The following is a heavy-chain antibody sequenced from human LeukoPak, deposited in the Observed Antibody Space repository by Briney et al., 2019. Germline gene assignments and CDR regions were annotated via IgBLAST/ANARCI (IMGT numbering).Heavy chain of an antibody. D-gene: IGHD3-22*01. CDR3: ARGFYDSRGYSEGYYFDS. J-gene: IGHJ4*02. V-gene: IGHV4-61*08. CDR1: GGSITSGDYY. CDR2: IYYSGST. Sequence: SQTLSLTCTVSGGSITSGDYYWSWIRQPPGKGLEWIGYIYYSGSTNYNPSLKSRVTISGDTSKSQFSLKLSSVTAADTAVYYCARGFYDSRGYSEGYYFDSWGQGTLVTVSS.